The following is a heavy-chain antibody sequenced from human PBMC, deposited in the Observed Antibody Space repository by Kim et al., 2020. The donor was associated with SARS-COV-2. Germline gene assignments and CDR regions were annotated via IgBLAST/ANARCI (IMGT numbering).Heavy chain of an antibody. CDR1: GFTFSSYG. D-gene: IGHD5-18*01. J-gene: IGHJ4*02. CDR3: AKNLDTAWIDY. V-gene: IGHV3-33*03. Sequence: GGSLRLSCAASGFTFSSYGMHWVRQAPGKGLEWVAVIWYDGSKKYYADSVKGRFTISRDNSKNTLYLQMNSLRAEDTAVYYCAKNLDTAWIDYWGQGTLVTVSS. CDR2: IWYDGSKK.